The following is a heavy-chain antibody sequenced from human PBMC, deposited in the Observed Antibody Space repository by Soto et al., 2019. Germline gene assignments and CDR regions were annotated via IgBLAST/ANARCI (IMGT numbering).Heavy chain of an antibody. D-gene: IGHD6-19*01. J-gene: IGHJ4*02. V-gene: IGHV1-18*01. CDR3: ARDEFVVAGTNFDY. CDR2: INTYNGNT. CDR1: GYTFTRFG. Sequence: ASVEVSCKASGYTFTRFGISWVRQAPGQGLEWMGWINTYNGNTNYAQKLQGRVTMTTDTSTSTAYMELRSLTSDDTAVYYCARDEFVVAGTNFDYWGQGTLVTVSS.